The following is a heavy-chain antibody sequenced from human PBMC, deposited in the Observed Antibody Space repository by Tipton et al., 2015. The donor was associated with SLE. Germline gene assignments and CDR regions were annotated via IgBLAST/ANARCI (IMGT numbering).Heavy chain of an antibody. CDR2: ISSSSSTI. CDR1: GFTFSSYS. J-gene: IGHJ4*02. Sequence: SLRLSCAASGFTFSSYSMNWVRQAPGKGLEWVSSISSSSSTIYYADSVKGRFTISRDNAKNSLYLQMNSLRAEDTAVYYCARDRRGPEYYYGSGRSLSFDYWGQGTLVTVSS. V-gene: IGHV3-48*01. CDR3: ARDRRGPEYYYGSGRSLSFDY. D-gene: IGHD3-10*01.